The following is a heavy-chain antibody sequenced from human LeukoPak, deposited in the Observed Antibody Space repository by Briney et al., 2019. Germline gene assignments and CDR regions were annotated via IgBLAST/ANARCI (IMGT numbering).Heavy chain of an antibody. Sequence: LRLSCAASGFTFDDYAMHWVRQPPGKGLEWVSGISWNSGSIDYADSVKGRFTISRDNAKNSLYLQMNSLRVEDTAFYYCAKDNRRHYTSGPNPDSLHWGQGALVTVSS. V-gene: IGHV3-9*01. CDR3: AKDNRRHYTSGPNPDSLH. J-gene: IGHJ4*02. CDR1: GFTFDDYA. CDR2: ISWNSGSI. D-gene: IGHD6-19*01.